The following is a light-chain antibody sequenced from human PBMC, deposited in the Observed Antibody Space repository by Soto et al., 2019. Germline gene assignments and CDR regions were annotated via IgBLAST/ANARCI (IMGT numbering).Light chain of an antibody. CDR1: QGIRNY. CDR3: QQVNSYPIT. J-gene: IGKJ5*01. V-gene: IGKV1-9*01. Sequence: DIQLTQSPSFLSASVGDRVTITCRASQGIRNYLAWYQQKPGRAPKLLIYIASTLQSGVPSRFSGSYSVTEFTLTMTSLQPEDFATYYCQQVNSYPITFGQGTRLEIK. CDR2: IAS.